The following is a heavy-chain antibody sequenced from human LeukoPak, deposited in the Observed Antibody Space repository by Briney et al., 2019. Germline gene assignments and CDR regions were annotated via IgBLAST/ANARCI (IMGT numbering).Heavy chain of an antibody. CDR3: ARWNPYDSSGYYYAFDY. J-gene: IGHJ4*02. V-gene: IGHV4-59*01. CDR1: GGSISGYY. CDR2: VSYSGST. D-gene: IGHD3-22*01. Sequence: SETLSLTCTVSGGSISGYYWSWIRQPPGKGLEWIGYVSYSGSTNYNPSLKSRVTMSVDTSKNRVSLKLRSVTTADTAVYYCARWNPYDSSGYYYAFDYWGQGTLVTVSS.